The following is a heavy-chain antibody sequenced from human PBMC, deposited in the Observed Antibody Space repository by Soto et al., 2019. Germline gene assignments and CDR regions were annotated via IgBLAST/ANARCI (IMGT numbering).Heavy chain of an antibody. V-gene: IGHV4-59*01. CDR1: GFSITTYY. Sequence: SETLSLTCTVSGFSITTYYWSWIRRPPGKQIEWLGYVFSSGSTNYNPSLKSRVTISIDTSKNQFYLRLNSIIAADTAVYYCARVRGWPHDAFDIWGLGTLVT. CDR2: VFSSGST. D-gene: IGHD6-19*01. CDR3: ARVRGWPHDAFDI. J-gene: IGHJ3*02.